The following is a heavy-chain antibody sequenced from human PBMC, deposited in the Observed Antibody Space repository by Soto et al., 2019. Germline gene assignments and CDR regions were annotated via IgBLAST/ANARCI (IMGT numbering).Heavy chain of an antibody. CDR3: AGDRVYYDSSGYYYLNWFDP. Sequence: SETLSLTCTVSGGSISSYYWSWIRQPPGKGLEWIGYIYYSGSTNYSPSLKSRVTISVDTSKNQFSLKLSSVTAADTAVYYFAGDRVYYDSSGYYYLNWFDPWGQGTLVTVSS. CDR1: GGSISSYY. J-gene: IGHJ5*02. V-gene: IGHV4-59*01. CDR2: IYYSGST. D-gene: IGHD3-22*01.